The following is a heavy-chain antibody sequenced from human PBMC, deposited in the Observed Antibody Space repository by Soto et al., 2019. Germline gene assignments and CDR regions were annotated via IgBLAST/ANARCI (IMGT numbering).Heavy chain of an antibody. D-gene: IGHD2-15*01. J-gene: IGHJ6*03. CDR2: IYYSGST. CDR1: GGSISISF. V-gene: IGHV4-59*01. Sequence: SGTLSLTCTVSGGSISISFLSLIWQPQGKGLEWIGYIYYSGSTNYNPSLKSRVTISVDTSKNQFSLKLSSVTAADTAVYYCARLLIDPTSYYYMDVWGKGTTVTVSS. CDR3: ARLLIDPTSYYYMDV.